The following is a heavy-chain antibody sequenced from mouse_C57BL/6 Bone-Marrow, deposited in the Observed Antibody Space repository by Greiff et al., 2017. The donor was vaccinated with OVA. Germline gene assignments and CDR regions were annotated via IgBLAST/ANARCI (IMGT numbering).Heavy chain of an antibody. V-gene: IGHV7-3*01. J-gene: IGHJ1*03. CDR3: ARWDYYGVYFDV. D-gene: IGHD1-1*01. CDR1: GFTFTDYY. CDR2: IRHKANGYTT. Sequence: EVQLVESGGGLVQPGGSLSLSCAASGFTFTDYYMSWVRQPPGKALEWLGFIRHKANGYTTEYSASVKGRFTISRDNSQSILYLQMNALRAEDSATYYCARWDYYGVYFDVWGTGTTVTVSS.